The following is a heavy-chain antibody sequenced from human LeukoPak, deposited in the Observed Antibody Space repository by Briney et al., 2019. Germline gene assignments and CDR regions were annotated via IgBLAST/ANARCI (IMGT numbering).Heavy chain of an antibody. CDR1: GGSFSGYY. V-gene: IGHV4-34*01. D-gene: IGHD2-15*01. Sequence: SETLSLTCAVYGGSFSGYYWSWIRQPPGKGLEWIGEINHSGSTNYNPSLKSRVTISVDTSKNQFSLKLSSVTAADMAVYYCASRGYCSGGSCYYFDYWGQGTLVTVSS. CDR2: INHSGST. J-gene: IGHJ4*02. CDR3: ASRGYCSGGSCYYFDY.